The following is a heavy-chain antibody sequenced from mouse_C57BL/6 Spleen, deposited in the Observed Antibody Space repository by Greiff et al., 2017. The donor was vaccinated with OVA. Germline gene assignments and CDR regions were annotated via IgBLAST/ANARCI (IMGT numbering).Heavy chain of an antibody. CDR2: IRNKANGYTT. D-gene: IGHD4-1*01. V-gene: IGHV7-4*01. CDR1: GFTFTDYY. Sequence: EVNVVESGGGLVQPGASLRLSCAASGFTFTDYYMSWVRQPPGTAPEWLALIRNKANGYTTEYTASVKGRFTISRDNSQNILYLQMNTLRAEDSATYYCVKALTGYYAMDYWGQGTSVTVSS. J-gene: IGHJ4*01. CDR3: VKALTGYYAMDY.